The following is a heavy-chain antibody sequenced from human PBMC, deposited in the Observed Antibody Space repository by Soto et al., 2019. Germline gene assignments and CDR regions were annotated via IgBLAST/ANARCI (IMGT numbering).Heavy chain of an antibody. CDR2: IYPGDSDT. D-gene: IGHD3-9*01. V-gene: IGHV5-51*01. CDR3: ARTYYDILTGYYDYYYGMDV. J-gene: IGHJ6*02. CDR1: GYSFTSYW. Sequence: GESLKISCKGSGYSFTSYWIGWVRQMPGKGLEWMGIIYPGDSDTRYSPSFQGQVTISADKSISTAYLQWSSLKASDTAMYYCARTYYDILTGYYDYYYGMDVWGQGTTVTVSS.